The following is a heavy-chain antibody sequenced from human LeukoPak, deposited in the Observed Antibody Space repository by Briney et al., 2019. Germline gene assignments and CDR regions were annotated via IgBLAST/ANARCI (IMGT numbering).Heavy chain of an antibody. V-gene: IGHV4-39*01. CDR3: VRLKGELPESDFDY. CDR2: IYYSGST. D-gene: IGHD1-26*01. Sequence: SETLSLTRTVSGGSISSSSYYWGWIRQPPGKGLEWIGSIYYSGSTYYNPSLKSRVTISVDTSKNQFSLKLSSVTAADTAVYYCVRLKGELPESDFDYWGQGTLVTVSS. CDR1: GGSISSSSYY. J-gene: IGHJ4*02.